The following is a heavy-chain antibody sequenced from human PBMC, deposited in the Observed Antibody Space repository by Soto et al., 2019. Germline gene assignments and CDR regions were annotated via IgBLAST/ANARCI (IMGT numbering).Heavy chain of an antibody. Sequence: KVLEWVSCIYSGGSTYSGESVKGRFTYSRDNSKNTLYLQMNSLRAEDTAVYYCVSFFFFIRAEDGIRSTVPVLAFLLNRSSDL. V-gene: IGHV3-53*01. CDR3: VSFFFFIRAEDGIRSTVPVLAFLLNRSSDL. D-gene: IGHD3-3*01. CDR2: IYSGGST. J-gene: IGHJ2*01.